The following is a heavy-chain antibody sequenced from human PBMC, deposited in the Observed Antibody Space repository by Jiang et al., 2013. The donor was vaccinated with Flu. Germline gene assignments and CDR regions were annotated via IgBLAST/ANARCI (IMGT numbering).Heavy chain of an antibody. CDR2: IIPIFGTA. Sequence: GAEVKKPGSSVKVSCKASGGTFSSYAISWVRQAPGQGLEWMGGIIPIFGTANYAQKFQGRVTITADESTSTAYMELSSLRSEDTAVYYCARPAGYYDSSGYYPFDYWGQGTLVTVSS. CDR3: ARPAGYYDSSGYYPFDY. V-gene: IGHV1-69*01. D-gene: IGHD3-22*01. CDR1: GGTFSSYA. J-gene: IGHJ4*02.